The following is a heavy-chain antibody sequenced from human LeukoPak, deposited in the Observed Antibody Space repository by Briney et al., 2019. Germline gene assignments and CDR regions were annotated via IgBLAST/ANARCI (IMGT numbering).Heavy chain of an antibody. CDR1: GGSFSGYY. D-gene: IGHD3-10*01. V-gene: IGHV4-34*01. J-gene: IGHJ4*02. Sequence: PSETLSLTCAVYGGSFSGYYWSWIRQPPGKGLEWIGEINHSGSTNYNPSLKSRVTISVDTSKNQFSLKLSSVTAADTAVYYCARGKLWFGELSSANDYWGQGTLVTVSS. CDR2: INHSGST. CDR3: ARGKLWFGELSSANDY.